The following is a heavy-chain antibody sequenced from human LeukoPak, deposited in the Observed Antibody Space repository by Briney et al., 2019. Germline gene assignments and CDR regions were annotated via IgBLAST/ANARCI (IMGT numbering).Heavy chain of an antibody. J-gene: IGHJ4*02. CDR1: GYTFTSNY. D-gene: IGHD6-19*01. V-gene: IGHV1-2*02. CDR2: INPNSGGT. CDR3: ARQAVAGYYFDY. Sequence: ASVKVSCKAFGYTFTSNYMHWVRQAPGQGLEWMGWINPNSGGTNYAQKFQGRVTMTRDTSISTAYMELSRLRSDDTAVYYCARQAVAGYYFDYWGQGTLVTVSP.